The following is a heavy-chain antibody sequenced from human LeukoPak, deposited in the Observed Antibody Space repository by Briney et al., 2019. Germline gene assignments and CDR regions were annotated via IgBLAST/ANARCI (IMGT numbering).Heavy chain of an antibody. J-gene: IGHJ4*02. D-gene: IGHD3-16*02. CDR2: INHSGST. V-gene: IGHV4-34*01. CDR3: ARGHSLFDY. Sequence: SETLSLTCAVYGGSFSVYYWSWIRHPPGKGLEWIWEINHSGSTNYNPSLKSRVTISVDTSKNQFSLKLSSVTAADTAVYYCARGHSLFDYWGQETLVTVSS. CDR1: GGSFSVYY.